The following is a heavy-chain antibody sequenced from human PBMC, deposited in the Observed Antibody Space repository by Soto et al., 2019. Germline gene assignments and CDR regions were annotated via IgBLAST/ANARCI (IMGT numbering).Heavy chain of an antibody. CDR3: ARSLVGAQSPTDF. J-gene: IGHJ4*02. V-gene: IGHV4-59*12. D-gene: IGHD1-26*01. Sequence: SETLSLTCTVSGGSISSYYWSWIRQPPGKGLEWIGYIYYSGSTNYNPSLESRLSISADTSQNHFSLELTSVTAADTAVYYCARSLVGAQSPTDFWGRGILVTVSS. CDR2: IYYSGST. CDR1: GGSISSYY.